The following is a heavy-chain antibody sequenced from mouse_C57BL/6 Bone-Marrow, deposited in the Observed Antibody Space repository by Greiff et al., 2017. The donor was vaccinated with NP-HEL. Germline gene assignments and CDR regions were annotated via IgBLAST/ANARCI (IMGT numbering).Heavy chain of an antibody. D-gene: IGHD2-5*01. CDR2: IYPGSGST. Sequence: QVQLQQPGAELVKPGASVKMSCKASGYTFTSYRITWVKQRPGQGLEWIGDIYPGSGSTNYNEKFKSKATLTVDTSSSTAYMQLSSLTSEDSAVYYCARRDSNYEGYFDVWGTGTTVTVSS. J-gene: IGHJ1*03. V-gene: IGHV1-55*01. CDR3: ARRDSNYEGYFDV. CDR1: GYTFTSYR.